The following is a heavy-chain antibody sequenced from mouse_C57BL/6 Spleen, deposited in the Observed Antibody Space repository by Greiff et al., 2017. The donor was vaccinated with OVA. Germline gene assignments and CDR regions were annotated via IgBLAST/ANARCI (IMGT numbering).Heavy chain of an antibody. J-gene: IGHJ3*01. D-gene: IGHD3-3*01. CDR2: IWGVGRT. Sequence: VKLMESGPGLVAPSQSLSITCTVSGFSLTSYGVDWVRQSPGKGLEWLGVIWGVGRTNYNSALKSRLSISKDNSKSQVFLKRNSLQTDDTAMYYCAAGGDVGFAYWGQGTLVTVSA. V-gene: IGHV2-6*01. CDR3: AAGGDVGFAY. CDR1: GFSLTSYG.